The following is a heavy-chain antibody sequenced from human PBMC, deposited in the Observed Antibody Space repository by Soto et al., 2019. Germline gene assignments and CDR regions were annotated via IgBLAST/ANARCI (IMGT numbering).Heavy chain of an antibody. CDR3: ARAGHDFWGGYNSDAFDI. CDR2: IYYSGST. CDR1: GGSISSYY. J-gene: IGHJ3*02. V-gene: IGHV4-59*01. Sequence: SETLSLTCTVSGGSISSYYWSWIRQPPGKGLEWIGYIYYSGSTNYNPSLKSRVTISVDTSKNQFSLKLSSVTAADTAVYYCARAGHDFWGGYNSDAFDIWGQGTMVTVSS. D-gene: IGHD3-3*01.